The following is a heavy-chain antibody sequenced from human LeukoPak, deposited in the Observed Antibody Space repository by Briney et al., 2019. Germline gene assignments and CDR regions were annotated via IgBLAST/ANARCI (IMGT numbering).Heavy chain of an antibody. CDR3: ARTKGLAYYDFWSGYPGYFDY. V-gene: IGHV5-51*01. D-gene: IGHD3-3*01. Sequence: GESLKISCKGSGYSFTSYWIGWVRQMPGKGLEWMGIIYPGDSDTRYSPSFQGQVTISADKSISTAYLQWSSLKASDTAMYYCARTKGLAYYDFWSGYPGYFDYWGQGTLVTVSS. CDR2: IYPGDSDT. CDR1: GYSFTSYW. J-gene: IGHJ4*02.